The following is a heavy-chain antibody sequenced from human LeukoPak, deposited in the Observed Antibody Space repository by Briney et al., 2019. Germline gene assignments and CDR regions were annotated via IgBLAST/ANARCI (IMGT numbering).Heavy chain of an antibody. V-gene: IGHV1-18*01. CDR3: ASWSPGDYVLDY. Sequence: GASVKVSCTASGYTFTIYGISWVRQAPGQGLEWMGWISAYNGNTNYAQKLQGRVTMTTDTSTSTAYMELRSLRSDDTAVYYCASWSPGDYVLDYWGQGTLVTVSS. CDR1: GYTFTIYG. CDR2: ISAYNGNT. D-gene: IGHD4-17*01. J-gene: IGHJ4*02.